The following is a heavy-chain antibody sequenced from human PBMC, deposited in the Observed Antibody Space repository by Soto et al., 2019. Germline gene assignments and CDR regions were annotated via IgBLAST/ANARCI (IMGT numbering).Heavy chain of an antibody. CDR3: ARDTNCGGDCYHFDY. CDR2: IYYSGST. V-gene: IGHV4-31*03. D-gene: IGHD2-21*02. CDR1: GGSISSGGYY. J-gene: IGHJ4*02. Sequence: QVQLQESGPGLVKPSQTLSLTCTVSGGSISSGGYYWSWIRQHPGKGLEWIGYIYYSGSTYYNPSLKSRVTISVDPSKNQFSLKLSSVTAADTAVYYCARDTNCGGDCYHFDYWGQGTLVTVSS.